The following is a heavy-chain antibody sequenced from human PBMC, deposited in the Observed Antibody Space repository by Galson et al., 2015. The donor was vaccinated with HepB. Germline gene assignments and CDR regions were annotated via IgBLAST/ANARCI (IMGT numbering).Heavy chain of an antibody. CDR2: IKSKTDGGTT. V-gene: IGHV3-15*07. CDR1: GFTFSNAW. CDR3: TTVPGIAAAGHFVDYY. Sequence: SLRLSCAASGFTFSNAWMNWVRQAPGKGLEWVGRIKSKTDGGTTDYAAPVKGRFTISRDDSKNTLYLQMNSLKTEDTAVYYCTTVPGIAAAGHFVDYYWGQGTLVTVSS. J-gene: IGHJ4*02. D-gene: IGHD6-13*01.